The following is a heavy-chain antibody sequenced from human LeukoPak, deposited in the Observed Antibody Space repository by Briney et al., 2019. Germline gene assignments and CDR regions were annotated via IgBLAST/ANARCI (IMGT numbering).Heavy chain of an antibody. D-gene: IGHD5-18*01. J-gene: IGHJ4*02. CDR3: ARHSYGTFDY. CDR2: IYYSGNT. Sequence: SETLSLTCTVSGDSLKTKNYYWGWVRQPPGKGLEWIGSIYYSGNTYYNPSLKSRLTLSIDTSKNQFSLRLSSVTAADTAVYHCARHSYGTFDYWGQGTLVTVSS. V-gene: IGHV4-39*01. CDR1: GDSLKTKNYY.